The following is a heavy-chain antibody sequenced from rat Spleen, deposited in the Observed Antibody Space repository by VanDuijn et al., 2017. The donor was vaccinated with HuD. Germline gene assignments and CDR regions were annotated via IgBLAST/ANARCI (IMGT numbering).Heavy chain of an antibody. CDR1: GFTFSDYY. D-gene: IGHD1-4*01. Sequence: EVQLVESGGGLVQPGRSMKLSCAASGFTFSDYYMAWVRQAPKTGLEWVASISYEGSSTYYGNSVKGRFTISRDNAKSTLYLQMNSLRSEDTATYYCARQNPYYFDYWGQGVMVTVSS. J-gene: IGHJ2*01. CDR3: ARQNPYYFDY. CDR2: ISYEGSST. V-gene: IGHV5-22*01.